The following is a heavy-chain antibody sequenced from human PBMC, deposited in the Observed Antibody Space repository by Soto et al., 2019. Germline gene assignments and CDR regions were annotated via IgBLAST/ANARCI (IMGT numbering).Heavy chain of an antibody. CDR1: GDTLSDYL. CDR3: ATLEV. Sequence: QVQLVQSGAEVRKPGSSVKVSCMASGDTLSDYLLSWVRQAPGQGLEWMGGIIPNFRAIHYAKKFRGRLTITADESTSTAHMELSSLRSEDTAVYYCATLEVWGQGTLVTVSS. V-gene: IGHV1-69*12. J-gene: IGHJ4*02. CDR2: IIPNFRAI.